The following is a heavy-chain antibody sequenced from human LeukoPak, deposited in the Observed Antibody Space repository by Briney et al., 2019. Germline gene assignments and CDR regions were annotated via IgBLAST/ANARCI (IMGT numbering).Heavy chain of an antibody. J-gene: IGHJ4*02. V-gene: IGHV3-23*01. CDR2: ISGSGGNT. Sequence: GGSLRLSCAASGFTFSSYAMSWVRQAPGKGLEWVSAISGSGGNTYYAGSVKGRFTISRDNSKNTLDLQMNSLRADDTAVYYCAKAGSIRFDYWGQGTLVTVSS. CDR3: AKAGSIRFDY. CDR1: GFTFSSYA. D-gene: IGHD1-26*01.